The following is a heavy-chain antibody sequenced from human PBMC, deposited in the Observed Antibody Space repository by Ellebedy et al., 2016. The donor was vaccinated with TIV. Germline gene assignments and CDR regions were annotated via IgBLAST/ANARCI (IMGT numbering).Heavy chain of an antibody. D-gene: IGHD3-10*01. Sequence: ASVKVSXXASGGTFSSYAISWVRQAPGQGLEWMGGIIPIFGTANYAQKFQGRVTITADESTSTAYRELSSLRSEDTAVYYCAREGGSGDAFDIWGQGTMVTVSS. CDR3: AREGGSGDAFDI. J-gene: IGHJ3*02. V-gene: IGHV1-69*13. CDR1: GGTFSSYA. CDR2: IIPIFGTA.